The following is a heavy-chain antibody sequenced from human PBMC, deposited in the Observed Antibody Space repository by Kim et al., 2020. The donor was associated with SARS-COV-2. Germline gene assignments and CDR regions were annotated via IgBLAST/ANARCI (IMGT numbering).Heavy chain of an antibody. CDR2: T. D-gene: IGHD5-18*01. CDR3: TTRIHSHFDY. Sequence: THYAASVKGRFTITRDNSKNTVYLQMHSLGAEDTAIYYCTTRIHSHFDYWGQGTLVTVSS. V-gene: IGHV3-23*01. J-gene: IGHJ4*02.